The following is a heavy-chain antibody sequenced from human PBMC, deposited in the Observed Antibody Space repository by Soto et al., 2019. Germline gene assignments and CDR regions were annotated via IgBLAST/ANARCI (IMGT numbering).Heavy chain of an antibody. CDR3: ARLRRDGYNFRGAYDAFDI. D-gene: IGHD5-12*01. CDR2: INPSGGST. J-gene: IGHJ3*02. CDR1: GYTFTSYY. Sequence: ASVKVSCKASGYTFTSYYMHWVRQAPGQGLEWMGIINPSGGSTSYAQKFQGRVTMTRDRSTSTVYMELSSLRSEDTAVYYCARLRRDGYNFRGAYDAFDIWGQGTMVTVSS. V-gene: IGHV1-46*01.